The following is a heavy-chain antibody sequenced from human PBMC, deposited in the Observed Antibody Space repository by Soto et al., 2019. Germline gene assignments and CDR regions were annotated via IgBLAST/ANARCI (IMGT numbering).Heavy chain of an antibody. D-gene: IGHD6-6*01. CDR1: GYSFTSYW. V-gene: IGHV5-10-1*01. CDR3: ASSSIAARRLGYYYYYYGMDV. Sequence: GESLKISCKGSGYSFTSYWISWVRQMPGKGLERMGRIDPSDSYTNYSPSFQGHVTISADKSISTAYLQWSSLKASDTAMYYCASSSIAARRLGYYYYYYGMDVWGQGTTVTVSS. J-gene: IGHJ6*02. CDR2: IDPSDSYT.